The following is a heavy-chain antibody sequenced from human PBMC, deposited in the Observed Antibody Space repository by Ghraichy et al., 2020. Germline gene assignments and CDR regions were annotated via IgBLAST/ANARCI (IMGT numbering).Heavy chain of an antibody. CDR1: GYTFITYA. CDR3: GRYFVHYSGSGWSFRYAP. Sequence: ASVKVSCKASGYTFITYAIHWVRQAAGLGLEWMGWINVHCGRAGYAQKFQGRVNMATNDSINTAYLELSSLRYEDTAVYYCGRYFVHYSGSGWSFRYAPWGPGSLHTVSS. CDR2: INVHCGRA. V-gene: IGHV1-8*01. J-gene: IGHJ5*02. D-gene: IGHD3-10*01.